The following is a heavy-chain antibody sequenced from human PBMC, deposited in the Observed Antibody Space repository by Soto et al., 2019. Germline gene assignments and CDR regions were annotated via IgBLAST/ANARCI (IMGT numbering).Heavy chain of an antibody. CDR1: GGSFSGYY. CDR2: ITHSGGT. V-gene: IGHV4-34*01. Sequence: SETLSLTCAVSGGSFSGYYWSWIRQPPGKGLEWIGEITHSGGTNYNPSLKSRVTLSLDTSKNQFSLKLSSVTAADTAVYYCARVLAFTFHIWFDPWGKGNLVTV. D-gene: IGHD3-3*02. J-gene: IGHJ5*02. CDR3: ARVLAFTFHIWFDP.